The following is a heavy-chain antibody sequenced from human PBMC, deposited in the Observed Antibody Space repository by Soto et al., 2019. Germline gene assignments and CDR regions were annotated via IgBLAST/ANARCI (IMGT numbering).Heavy chain of an antibody. Sequence: PGESLKISCKGSGYSFTNYWVAWVRQMPGKGLVWMGIIYPVDSDTRYSPSFQGQVTISADKSISTAYLQWSSLKASDTAMYYCARHGPEHGGNSGCMDGWGQGTTVTVSS. CDR1: GYSFTNYW. CDR3: ARHGPEHGGNSGCMDG. J-gene: IGHJ6*02. D-gene: IGHD2-21*02. V-gene: IGHV5-51*01. CDR2: IYPVDSDT.